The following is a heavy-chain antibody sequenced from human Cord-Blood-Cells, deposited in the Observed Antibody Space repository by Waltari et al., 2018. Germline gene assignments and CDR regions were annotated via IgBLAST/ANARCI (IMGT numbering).Heavy chain of an antibody. V-gene: IGHV1-8*03. D-gene: IGHD3-3*01. Sequence: QVQLVQSGAEVKKPGASVKVSCKASGYTFTSYDINWVRHATGQGLEWMGWMKPNSGNTGYAQKFQGRVTITRNTSISTAYMELSSLRSEDTAVYYCARKVTYYDFWSGYWSAFDIWGQGTMVTVSS. CDR1: GYTFTSYD. CDR3: ARKVTYYDFWSGYWSAFDI. J-gene: IGHJ3*02. CDR2: MKPNSGNT.